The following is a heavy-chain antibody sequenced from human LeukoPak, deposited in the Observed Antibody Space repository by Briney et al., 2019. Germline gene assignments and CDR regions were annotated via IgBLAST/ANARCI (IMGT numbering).Heavy chain of an antibody. Sequence: GVSLRLSCAASGFTFSSYGMHWVRQAPGKGLEWVAVIWYDGSNKYYADSVKGRFSISRDNSKNTLYLQMNSLRAEDTAVYYCARDLAAVVVLAAAHYWGLGTLVTVSS. J-gene: IGHJ4*02. CDR3: ARDLAAVVVLAAAHY. CDR1: GFTFSSYG. D-gene: IGHD2-15*01. CDR2: IWYDGSNK. V-gene: IGHV3-33*01.